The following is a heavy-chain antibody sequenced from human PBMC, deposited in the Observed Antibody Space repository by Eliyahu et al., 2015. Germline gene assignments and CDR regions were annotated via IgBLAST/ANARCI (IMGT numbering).Heavy chain of an antibody. CDR3: ARQKQWELPYFFDI. CDR1: GDSXXSSNW. CDR2: IFHAGIT. Sequence: QVQLQESGPGLVEPSGTLSLTCTISGDSXXSSNWYWWXWVRQPPGKGLEWIGEIFHAGITRYNPSLKSRVTISTDKSKRQFSLTLNSVTAADTAIYYCARQKQWELPYFFDIWGQGRLVTVSP. V-gene: IGHV4-4*02. D-gene: IGHD1-26*01. J-gene: IGHJ4*02.